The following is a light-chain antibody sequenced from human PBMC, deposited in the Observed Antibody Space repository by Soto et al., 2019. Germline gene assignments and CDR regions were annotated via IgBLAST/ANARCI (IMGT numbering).Light chain of an antibody. Sequence: QSVLTQPASVSGSPGQSITISCTGTSSDVGGYNYVSWYQQHPGKAPKLMIYDVSNRPSGVSNRFSGSKSGNTASLTISGLQAEDEADYYCSSYTSSSTACVFGTGTKPPS. CDR2: DVS. J-gene: IGLJ1*01. CDR3: SSYTSSSTACV. V-gene: IGLV2-14*01. CDR1: SSDVGGYNY.